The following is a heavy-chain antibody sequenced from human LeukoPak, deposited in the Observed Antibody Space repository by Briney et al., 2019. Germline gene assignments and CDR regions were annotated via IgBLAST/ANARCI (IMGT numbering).Heavy chain of an antibody. CDR2: IYPGDSDT. J-gene: IGHJ3*02. Sequence: GESLKISCKGSGYSFTSYWIGWVRQMPGKGLEWMGIIYPGDSDTRYSPSFQGQVTISADKSISTAYLQWSSLKASDTAMYYCARPLVRATDAFDIWGQGTMVTVSS. D-gene: IGHD3-10*01. V-gene: IGHV5-51*01. CDR1: GYSFTSYW. CDR3: ARPLVRATDAFDI.